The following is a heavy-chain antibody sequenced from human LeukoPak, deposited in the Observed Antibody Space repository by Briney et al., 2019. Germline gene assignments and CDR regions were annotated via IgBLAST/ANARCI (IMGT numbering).Heavy chain of an antibody. CDR2: ISGSGGST. Sequence: GGSLRLSCAASGFTFSSYAMSWVRQAPGKGLEWVSAISGSGGSTYYADSVKGRFTISRDISKNTLYLQMNSLRAEDTAIYYCAKVAPYTSSSFYFDYWGQGTLVTVSS. D-gene: IGHD6-6*01. CDR3: AKVAPYTSSSFYFDY. J-gene: IGHJ4*02. CDR1: GFTFSSYA. V-gene: IGHV3-23*01.